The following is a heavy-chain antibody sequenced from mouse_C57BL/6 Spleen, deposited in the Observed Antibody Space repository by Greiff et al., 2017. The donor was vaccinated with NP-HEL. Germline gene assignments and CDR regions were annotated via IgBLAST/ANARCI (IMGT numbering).Heavy chain of an antibody. V-gene: IGHV1-55*01. Sequence: QVQLQQPGAELLQPRSPVSMSCKASGYTFPSYWITWVKQRPGQGLEWIGDIYPGSGSTNYNEKFKSKATLTVDTSSSTAYMQLSSLTSEDSAVDDRAKGATVVPRHCGEGTTPTNSS. D-gene: IGHD2-12*01. J-gene: IGHJ2*01. CDR3: AKGATVVPRH. CDR1: GYTFPSYW. CDR2: IYPGSGST.